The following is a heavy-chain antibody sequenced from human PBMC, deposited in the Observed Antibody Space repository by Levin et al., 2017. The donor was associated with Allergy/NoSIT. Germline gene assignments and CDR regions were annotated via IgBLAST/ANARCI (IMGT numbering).Heavy chain of an antibody. D-gene: IGHD1-1*01. V-gene: IGHV5-51*01. Sequence: SGESLKISCQGSGYSFTSYWIGWVRQMPGKGLEWMGIIYPGDSDTRYSPSFQGQVTISADKSISTAYLQWSSRKASDTAIYYCARRGTRDYYYYMDVWGKGTTVTVSS. J-gene: IGHJ6*03. CDR2: IYPGDSDT. CDR3: ARRGTRDYYYYMDV. CDR1: GYSFTSYW.